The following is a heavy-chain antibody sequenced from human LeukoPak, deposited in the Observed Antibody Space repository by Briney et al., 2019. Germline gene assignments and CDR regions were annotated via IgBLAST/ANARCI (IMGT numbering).Heavy chain of an antibody. V-gene: IGHV3-23*01. CDR3: AKDGGRYCSSTSCSEFDY. Sequence: GGSLRLSCAASGFTFSSYAMSWVRQAPGKGLEWVSAISGSGGSTYYADSAKGRFTISRDNSKNTLYLQMNSLRAEDTAVYYCAKDGGRYCSSTSCSEFDYWGQGTLVTVSS. D-gene: IGHD2-2*01. CDR2: ISGSGGST. J-gene: IGHJ4*02. CDR1: GFTFSSYA.